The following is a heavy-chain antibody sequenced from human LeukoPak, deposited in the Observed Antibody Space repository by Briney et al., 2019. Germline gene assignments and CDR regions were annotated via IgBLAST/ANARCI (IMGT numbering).Heavy chain of an antibody. CDR2: INHSGCT. D-gene: IGHD3-10*01. CDR3: ARGAYFYGSGINWFDP. V-gene: IGHV4-34*01. CDR1: GGSFSGYY. Sequence: PSETLSLTCAVYGGSFSGYYWSWIRQPPGKGLEWIGEINHSGCTNYNPSRKSRVTISVDTSKNQFSLKLSSVTAADTAVYYCARGAYFYGSGINWFDPWGQGTLITVSS. J-gene: IGHJ5*02.